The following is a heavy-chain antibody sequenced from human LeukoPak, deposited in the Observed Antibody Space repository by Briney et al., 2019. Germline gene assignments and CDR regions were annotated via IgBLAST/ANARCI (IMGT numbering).Heavy chain of an antibody. CDR3: AKVRRGDYVEYNWLGP. J-gene: IGHJ5*02. CDR1: GFTFSSYA. D-gene: IGHD4-17*01. CDR2: ISGSGGST. V-gene: IGHV3-23*01. Sequence: GGSLRLSCAASGFTFSSYAMSWVRQAPGKGLEWVSAISGSGGSTYYADSVKGRFTISRDNSKNTLYLQMNSLRAEDTAVYYCAKVRRGDYVEYNWLGPWGQGTLVTVSS.